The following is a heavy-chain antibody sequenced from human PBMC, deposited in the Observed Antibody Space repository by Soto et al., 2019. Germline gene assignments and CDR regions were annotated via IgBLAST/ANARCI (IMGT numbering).Heavy chain of an antibody. CDR1: GGSISSGYYY. Sequence: SETLSLTGTVSGGSISSGYYYWSWIRQPPGKGLEWIGYIYYIGSTYYNPSLKSRVTISVDTSKNQFSLKLSSVTAADTAVYYRARGTDSVTDVLGQGTTVTVSS. CDR2: IYYIGST. D-gene: IGHD2-21*01. J-gene: IGHJ6*02. V-gene: IGHV4-30-4*01. CDR3: ARGTDSVTDV.